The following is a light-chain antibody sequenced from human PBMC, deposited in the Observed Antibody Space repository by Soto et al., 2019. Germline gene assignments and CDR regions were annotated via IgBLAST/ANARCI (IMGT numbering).Light chain of an antibody. J-gene: IGKJ1*01. CDR2: GAS. CDR3: QQWTNWPRT. V-gene: IGKV3-15*01. Sequence: EIVMTQSPVTLSVSPGERATLSCRASQSVSSNLAWYQQKPGQAPRLLIYGASTRATGIPDRFSGSGSGTEFTLTISSLQSEDSAVYYCQQWTNWPRTFGQGTKVEIK. CDR1: QSVSSN.